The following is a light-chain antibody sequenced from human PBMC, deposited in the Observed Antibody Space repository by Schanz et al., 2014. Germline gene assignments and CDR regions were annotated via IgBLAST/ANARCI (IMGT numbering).Light chain of an antibody. CDR3: QQRSKWPLS. J-gene: IGKJ4*01. CDR1: QTVSSN. CDR2: GAS. V-gene: IGKV3-11*01. Sequence: EIVMTQSPATLSVSPGEGATLSCRASQTVSSNLAWYQQQPGQAPRLLIYGASNRATGIPARFSGSGSGTDFTLTISSLEPEDFAVYYCQQRSKWPLSFGGGTKVEIK.